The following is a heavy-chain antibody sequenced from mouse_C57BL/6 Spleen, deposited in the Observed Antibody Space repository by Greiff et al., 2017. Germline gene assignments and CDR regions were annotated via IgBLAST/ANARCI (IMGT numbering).Heavy chain of an antibody. CDR3: AREGITTVVAGWYFDV. Sequence: VQLQQSGPELVKPGASVKLSCKASGYTFTSYDINWVKQRPGQGLEWIGWIYPRDGSTKYNEKFKGKATFTVDTSSSTAYMELHSLTSEDSAVYVCAREGITTVVAGWYFDVWGTGTTVTVSS. D-gene: IGHD1-1*01. CDR1: GYTFTSYD. V-gene: IGHV1-85*01. J-gene: IGHJ1*03. CDR2: IYPRDGST.